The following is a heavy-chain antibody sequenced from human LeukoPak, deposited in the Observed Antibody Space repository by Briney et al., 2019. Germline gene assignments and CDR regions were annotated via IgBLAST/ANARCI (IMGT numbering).Heavy chain of an antibody. V-gene: IGHV4-39*07. CDR2: IYYSGST. J-gene: IGHJ5*02. Sequence: PSETLSLTCTVSGGSISSSSYYWGWIRQPPGKGLEWIGSIYYSGSTYYNPSLKSRVTISVDTSKNQFSLKLSSVTAADTAVYYCARDGTIVVPADYNWFDHWGQGTLVTVSS. CDR3: ARDGTIVVPADYNWFDH. CDR1: GGSISSSSYY. D-gene: IGHD2-2*01.